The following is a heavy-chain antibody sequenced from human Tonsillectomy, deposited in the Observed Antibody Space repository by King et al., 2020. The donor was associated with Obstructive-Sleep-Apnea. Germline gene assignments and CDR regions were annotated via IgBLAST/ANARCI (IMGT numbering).Heavy chain of an antibody. D-gene: IGHD5-12*01. Sequence: QLVQSGAEVKKPGSSVRVSCKASGGTFNNYAFNWVRQAPGQGLEWMGGIIPILGTTNYAQMFQGRVTITADKSTGAAYMELSSLTSDDTAVYYCATSTRGYSGYDFDRWGQGTLVTVSS. CDR1: GGTFNNYA. V-gene: IGHV1-69*10. J-gene: IGHJ4*02. CDR3: ATSTRGYSGYDFDR. CDR2: IIPILGTT.